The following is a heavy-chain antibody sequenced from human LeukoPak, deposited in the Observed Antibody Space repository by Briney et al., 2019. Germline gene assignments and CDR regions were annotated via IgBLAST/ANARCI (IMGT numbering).Heavy chain of an antibody. Sequence: GASVKVSCKASGYTFTGYGISWVRQAPGQGLEWMGWVSAYNGNTNYAQKLQGRVTMTTDTSTSTAYMELRSLRSDDTAVYYCARDQSYGGNSFYYYYYMDVWGKGTTVTVSS. CDR1: GYTFTGYG. V-gene: IGHV1-18*01. J-gene: IGHJ6*03. D-gene: IGHD4-23*01. CDR3: ARDQSYGGNSFYYYYYMDV. CDR2: VSAYNGNT.